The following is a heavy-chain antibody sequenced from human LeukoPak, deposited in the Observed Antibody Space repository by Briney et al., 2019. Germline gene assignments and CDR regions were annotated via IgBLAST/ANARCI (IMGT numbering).Heavy chain of an antibody. CDR3: ARSSWVQQSSDF. D-gene: IGHD6-13*01. CDR2: INPKTGTP. CDR1: GYSFTKYA. J-gene: IGHJ4*02. V-gene: IGHV7-4-1*02. Sequence: GASVKVSCKASGYSFTKYAVNWVRQAPGQGLEWMGWINPKTGTPTYAQGFTGRFVFSLDTSVTTAYLQINSLKAEDTAVYYCARSSWVQQSSDFWGQGTLVTVSS.